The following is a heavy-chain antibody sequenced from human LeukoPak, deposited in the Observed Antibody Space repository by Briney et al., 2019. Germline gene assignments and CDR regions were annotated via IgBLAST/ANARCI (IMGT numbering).Heavy chain of an antibody. CDR3: ATGGARYYYSDY. V-gene: IGHV3-7*01. D-gene: IGHD3-10*01. Sequence: GGSLRLSCAASGFTFSSYWMSWVRQAPGKGLEWVANIKQDGSEKYYVDSVKGRFTISRAHAKNSLYLQMNSLRAEDTAVYYCATGGARYYYSDYWGQGTLVTVSS. J-gene: IGHJ4*02. CDR2: IKQDGSEK. CDR1: GFTFSSYW.